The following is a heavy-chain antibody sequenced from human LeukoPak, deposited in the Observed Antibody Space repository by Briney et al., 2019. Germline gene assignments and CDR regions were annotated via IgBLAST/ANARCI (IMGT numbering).Heavy chain of an antibody. Sequence: GASLKVSCKASGYTFTSYYMHWVRQAPGQGLEWMGIINPSGGSTSDAQKCQGRVTMTRDMSTSTVYMELSSLRSEDTAVYYCARVKGWSGYYRGGADYWGQGTLVTASS. J-gene: IGHJ4*02. D-gene: IGHD3-3*01. CDR1: GYTFTSYY. V-gene: IGHV1-46*01. CDR2: INPSGGST. CDR3: ARVKGWSGYYRGGADY.